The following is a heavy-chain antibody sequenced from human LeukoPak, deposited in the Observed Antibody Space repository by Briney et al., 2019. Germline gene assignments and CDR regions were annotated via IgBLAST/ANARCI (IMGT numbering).Heavy chain of an antibody. Sequence: SETLSLTCTVSGDSISSRSYFWDWIRHSPGKGLEWIGSMYYSGSTYYSPSLKSRVTMSIDTPENQLSLKLTSVTAADTAVYYCGRHYGPWGQGTLVTVSS. CDR3: GRHYGP. CDR2: MYYSGST. D-gene: IGHD3-10*01. V-gene: IGHV4-39*01. J-gene: IGHJ5*02. CDR1: GDSISSRSYF.